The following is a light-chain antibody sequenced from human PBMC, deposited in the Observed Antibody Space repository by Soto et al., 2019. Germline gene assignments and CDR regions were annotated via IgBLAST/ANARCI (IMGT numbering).Light chain of an antibody. CDR3: QQSYSTPYS. CDR2: VAS. Sequence: DIQMTQSPSSLSASVGDRVTITCRASQNIINYLNWYQQKPGKAPQLLIYVASRLESGVPSRFSGSGSGTDFTLSINSLQPEDFATYYCQQSYSTPYSFGQGTKVDIK. J-gene: IGKJ2*01. CDR1: QNIINY. V-gene: IGKV1-39*01.